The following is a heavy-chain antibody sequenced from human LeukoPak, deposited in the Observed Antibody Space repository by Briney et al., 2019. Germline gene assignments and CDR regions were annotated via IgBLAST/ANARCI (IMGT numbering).Heavy chain of an antibody. Sequence: SVKVSCRASGGTFSSYAISWVRQAPGQGLEWMGGIIPIFGTANYAQKFQGRVTITTDESTSTAYMELSSLRSEDTAVYYCARDGADRASAAYYYYMDVWGKGTTVTVSS. V-gene: IGHV1-69*05. CDR1: GGTFSSYA. J-gene: IGHJ6*03. D-gene: IGHD3-16*01. CDR2: IIPIFGTA. CDR3: ARDGADRASAAYYYYMDV.